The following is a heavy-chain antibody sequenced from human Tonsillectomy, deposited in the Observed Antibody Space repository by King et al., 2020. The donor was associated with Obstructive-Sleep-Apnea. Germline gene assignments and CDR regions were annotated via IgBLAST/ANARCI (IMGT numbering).Heavy chain of an antibody. CDR1: GSSFNKAW. CDR2: IESISDGGTT. Sequence: VQLVESGGGLVKPGGSLRLSCAASGSSFNKAWMNWVRQAPGKGLEWVGRIESISDGGTTDYPAPVKGRFTITRDDSKNTVYLRMNSLKAEDTAVYYCTTSPGFYDSSPFDYWGQGTLVTVSS. V-gene: IGHV3-15*04. CDR3: TTSPGFYDSSPFDY. J-gene: IGHJ4*02. D-gene: IGHD3-22*01.